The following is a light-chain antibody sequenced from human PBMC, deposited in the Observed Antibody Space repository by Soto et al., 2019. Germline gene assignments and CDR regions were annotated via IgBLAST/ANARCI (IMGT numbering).Light chain of an antibody. J-gene: IGKJ1*01. CDR1: QSVSSNY. Sequence: ENVLTQFPGTLSLSPGERATLSCRASQSVSSNYLAWYQQKPGQAPRLLIYDASSRAAGIPDRFRGSGSGTDFTLTISRLEPEDFAVYYCQHFGSSPPWPFGQGTKVEMK. V-gene: IGKV3-20*01. CDR3: QHFGSSPPWP. CDR2: DAS.